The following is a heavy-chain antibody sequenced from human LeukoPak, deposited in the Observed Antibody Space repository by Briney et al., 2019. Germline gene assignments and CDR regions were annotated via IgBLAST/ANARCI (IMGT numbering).Heavy chain of an antibody. CDR1: GFTFSSYA. D-gene: IGHD4-17*01. V-gene: IGHV3-23*01. Sequence: GGSLRLSCAASGFTFSSYAMNWVRQAPGKGLEWVSAIGISGTKTYYGDSVKGRFLISRDNSKNTLYLQMNSLRVEDTAVYFCANEIRPNDYWGQGTLVTVAS. CDR3: ANEIRPNDY. CDR2: IGISGTKT. J-gene: IGHJ4*02.